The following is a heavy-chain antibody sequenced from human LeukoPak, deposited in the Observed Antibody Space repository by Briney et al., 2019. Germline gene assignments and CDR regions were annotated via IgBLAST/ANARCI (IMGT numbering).Heavy chain of an antibody. J-gene: IGHJ5*02. CDR3: ARSLKGWFDP. CDR2: INQSGST. Sequence: TSETLSLTCAVYGGSFSGYYWSWIRQPPGKGLEWIGEINQSGSTNYNPSLKSRVTISVDTSKNQFSLKLSSVTAADTAVYYCARSLKGWFDPWGQGTLVTVSS. CDR1: GGSFSGYY. V-gene: IGHV4-34*01.